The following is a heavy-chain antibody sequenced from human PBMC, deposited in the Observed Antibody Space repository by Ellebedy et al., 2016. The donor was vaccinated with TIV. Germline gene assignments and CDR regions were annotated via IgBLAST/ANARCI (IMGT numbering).Heavy chain of an antibody. J-gene: IGHJ4*02. CDR3: TTVYRYNYDAV. Sequence: GGSLRLSCAASGFTFSNAWMNWVRQAPGKGLEWVGRIKSKTDGGAADYAAPVKGRFTISRDDSKNTLYLQMNSLKTEDTAVYFCTTVYRYNYDAVWGQGTLVTVSS. V-gene: IGHV3-15*01. CDR1: GFTFSNAW. D-gene: IGHD5-18*01. CDR2: IKSKTDGGAA.